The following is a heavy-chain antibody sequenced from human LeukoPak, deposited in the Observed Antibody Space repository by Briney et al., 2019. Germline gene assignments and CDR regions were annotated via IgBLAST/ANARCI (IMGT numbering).Heavy chain of an antibody. CDR3: AKDRWIRRISLAGQDY. CDR1: GFTFSSYG. Sequence: PRRSLRLSCATSGFTFSSYGMQWVRQAPGKGLEWVAVTSYGGGDTYYADSVKGRFTISRDNSKNTLYLQINSLRAEDTAVYYCAKDRWIRRISLAGQDYWGQGTLVTVSS. J-gene: IGHJ4*02. CDR2: TSYGGGDT. D-gene: IGHD6-19*01. V-gene: IGHV3-30*18.